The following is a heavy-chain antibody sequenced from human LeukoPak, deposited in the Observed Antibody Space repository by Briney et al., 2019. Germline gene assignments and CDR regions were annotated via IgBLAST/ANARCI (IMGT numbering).Heavy chain of an antibody. V-gene: IGHV4-4*07. D-gene: IGHD1-26*01. Sequence: SETLSLTCTVCGADISAYYWSWVRQPAGKRLEWIGIMYTSGTTDCNPSLESRLTISVDRSKNQLSLKLTSVTAADTAVYYCAGRDFWGQGTLVTVSS. CDR3: AGRDF. CDR1: GADISAYY. J-gene: IGHJ4*02. CDR2: MYTSGTT.